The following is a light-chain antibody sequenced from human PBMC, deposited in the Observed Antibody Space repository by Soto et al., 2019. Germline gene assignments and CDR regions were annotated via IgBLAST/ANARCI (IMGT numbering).Light chain of an antibody. J-gene: IGKJ4*01. V-gene: IGKV1-12*01. CDR2: PGS. CDR3: QKANSFPLT. CDR1: QGISNW. Sequence: DIQITQSPSSVSASVGDRVSITCRASQGISNWLAWYQQKPGRAPKLLIYPGSSLQSGVPSRFSGTGSGTDFTLTISSLQPEDVATYYCQKANSFPLTFGGGTKVEIK.